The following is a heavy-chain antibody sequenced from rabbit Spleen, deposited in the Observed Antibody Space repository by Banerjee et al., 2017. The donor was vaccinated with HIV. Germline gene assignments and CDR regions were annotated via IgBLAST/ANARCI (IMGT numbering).Heavy chain of an antibody. CDR1: GFSFSSGYD. Sequence: QEQLVESGGGLVQPEGSLTLTCKASGFSFSSGYDMCWVRQAPGKGLEWIACIVTGLDYPYYASWAKGRFTISKTSSTTVTLQVTRLTAADTATYFCARGGGRTRLDLWGQGTLVTVS. V-gene: IGHV1S45*01. CDR2: IVTGLDYP. CDR3: ARGGGRTRLDL. D-gene: IGHD4-1*01. J-gene: IGHJ3*01.